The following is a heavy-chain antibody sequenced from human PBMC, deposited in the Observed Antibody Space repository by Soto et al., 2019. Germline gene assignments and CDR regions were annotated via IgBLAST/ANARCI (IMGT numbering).Heavy chain of an antibody. CDR3: AITSEVETNNTSHY. Sequence: QVQLVQSGAEVKKPGSSVRVSCKASGGTFITYAISWVRQAPGQGLEWMGGIIPIFGTANYAQKFQARVTSTADESTSTAYMALRSLRSEDTAVYYCAITSEVETNNTSHYWGQGTLVSVSS. D-gene: IGHD1-1*01. CDR2: IIPIFGTA. CDR1: GGTFITYA. V-gene: IGHV1-69*01. J-gene: IGHJ4*02.